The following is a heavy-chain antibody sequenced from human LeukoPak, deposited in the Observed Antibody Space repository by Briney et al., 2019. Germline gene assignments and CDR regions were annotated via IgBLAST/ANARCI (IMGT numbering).Heavy chain of an antibody. CDR3: ARVGATDY. V-gene: IGHV3-9*01. Sequence: GGSLRLSCAASGLTFDDYAMHWVRQAPGKGLEWVSGISWNSFSIGYADSVKGRFTISRDNAKNSLYLQMNSLRAEDTALYYCARVGATDYWGQGTLVTVSS. J-gene: IGHJ4*02. CDR2: ISWNSFSI. CDR1: GLTFDDYA. D-gene: IGHD1-26*01.